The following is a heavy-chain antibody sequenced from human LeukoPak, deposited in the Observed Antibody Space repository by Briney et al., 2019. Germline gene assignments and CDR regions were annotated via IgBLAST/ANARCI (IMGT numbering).Heavy chain of an antibody. V-gene: IGHV3-23*01. CDR3: AKDPESGDYGDYYWFDP. Sequence: GGSLRLSCAASGFAFSNYAMAWVRQAPGKGLEWVSAISGSGGSTYYADSVKGRFTISRDNSKNTLYLQMDSLRAEDTAVYYCAKDPESGDYGDYYWFDPWGQGTLVTVSP. CDR2: ISGSGGST. J-gene: IGHJ5*02. D-gene: IGHD4-17*01. CDR1: GFAFSNYA.